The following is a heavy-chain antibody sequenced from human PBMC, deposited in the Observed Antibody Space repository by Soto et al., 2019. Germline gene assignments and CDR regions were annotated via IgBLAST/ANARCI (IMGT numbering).Heavy chain of an antibody. CDR3: VRAPEQRPFDY. Sequence: EVQLVESGGGLVQPGGSLRLSCAASGFTLSDNWIHWVRRAPGKGLMWGSRINSAGTDVTYADSVKGRFTFSRDNAKNTLYLQMDSLRVEDTAMYYCVRAPEQRPFDYWGQGTLVTVSS. D-gene: IGHD6-25*01. CDR1: GFTLSDNW. CDR2: INSAGTDV. J-gene: IGHJ4*02. V-gene: IGHV3-74*03.